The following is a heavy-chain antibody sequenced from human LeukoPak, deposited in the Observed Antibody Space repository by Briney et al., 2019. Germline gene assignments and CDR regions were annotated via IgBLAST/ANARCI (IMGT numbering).Heavy chain of an antibody. CDR3: TRGSGNVY. CDR2: IRSKDYGGRT. Sequence: GRSLRLSCAASGFTFGDFAISWVRQAPGKGLEWIGFIRSKDYGGRTEYAASVKGRFTISRDDSKSIAYLQMNSLETEDTAAYYCTRGSGNVYWGQGTLVTVSS. D-gene: IGHD2-8*01. J-gene: IGHJ4*02. V-gene: IGHV3-49*04. CDR1: GFTFGDFA.